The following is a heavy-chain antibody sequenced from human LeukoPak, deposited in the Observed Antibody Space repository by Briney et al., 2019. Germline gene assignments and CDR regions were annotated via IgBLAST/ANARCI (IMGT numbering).Heavy chain of an antibody. CDR2: IRYSGHT. Sequence: PSETLSLTCTVSGDSVSSDRYYWTWIRQSPGKGLEWIAYIRYSGHTNYNPSLNSRVTISLDTSKNQISLRLSSVTAADTAVYYCARYNWNTWFDPWGQGTLVTVSS. CDR1: GDSVSSDRYY. V-gene: IGHV4-61*01. CDR3: ARYNWNTWFDP. J-gene: IGHJ5*02. D-gene: IGHD1-1*01.